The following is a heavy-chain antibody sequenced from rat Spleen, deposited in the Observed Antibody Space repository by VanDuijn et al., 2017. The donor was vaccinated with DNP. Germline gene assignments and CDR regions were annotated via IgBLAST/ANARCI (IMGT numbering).Heavy chain of an antibody. CDR1: GFTFSDYY. D-gene: IGHD1-12*01. Sequence: EVQLVESGGGLVQPGGSMKLSCAASGFTFSDYYMAWVRQAPQKGLEWVATISYDGSRTYYRDSVKGRFTISRDNAKSTLNLQMDSLRSEDTATYYCATELTMMPLYWGQGVMVTVSS. CDR3: ATELTMMPLY. V-gene: IGHV5-7*01. J-gene: IGHJ2*01. CDR2: ISYDGSRT.